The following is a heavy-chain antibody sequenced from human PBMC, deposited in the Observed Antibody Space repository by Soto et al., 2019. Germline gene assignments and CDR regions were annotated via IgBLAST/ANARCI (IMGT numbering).Heavy chain of an antibody. D-gene: IGHD6-19*01. CDR2: ISGSAVTT. Sequence: GGSLRLSCAASGFTFSSYAMTWVRQAPGRGLEWVSTISGSAVTTYYADSVKGRFTISRDNPKNTLFLQMNSLRAEDTAVYYCAKELVAVAGSDYWGQGTLV. CDR1: GFTFSSYA. CDR3: AKELVAVAGSDY. J-gene: IGHJ4*02. V-gene: IGHV3-23*01.